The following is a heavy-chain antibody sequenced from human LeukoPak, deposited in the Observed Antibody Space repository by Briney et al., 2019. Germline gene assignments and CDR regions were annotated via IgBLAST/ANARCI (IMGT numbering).Heavy chain of an antibody. D-gene: IGHD3-10*01. CDR2: IKRDGSEK. CDR1: GFTFSSYR. J-gene: IGHJ3*02. CDR3: ARARDYGSGKANAFDI. V-gene: IGHV3-7*05. Sequence: GGSLRLSCAASGFTFSSYRMSWVRQAPGKGLEWVANIKRDGSEKYYVDSVKGRFTISRDNAENSLYLQMNSLRAEDTDVYYCARARDYGSGKANAFDIWGQGTMVTVSS.